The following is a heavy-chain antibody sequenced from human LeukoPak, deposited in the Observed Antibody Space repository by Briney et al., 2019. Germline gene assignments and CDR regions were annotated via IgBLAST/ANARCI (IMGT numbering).Heavy chain of an antibody. D-gene: IGHD3-10*01. CDR1: GFTFSDYY. Sequence: PGGSLRLSCAASGFTFSDYYMSWIRQAPGKGLEWVSYISSSGSTIYYADSVKGRFTITRDNAKNSLYLQMNSLRAEDTAVYYCARDLVDGSGSYYGMDVWGQGTTVTVSS. J-gene: IGHJ6*02. CDR3: ARDLVDGSGSYYGMDV. CDR2: ISSSGSTI. V-gene: IGHV3-11*01.